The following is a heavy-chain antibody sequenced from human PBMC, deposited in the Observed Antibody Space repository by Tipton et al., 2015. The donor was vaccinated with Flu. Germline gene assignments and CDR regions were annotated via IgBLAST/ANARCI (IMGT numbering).Heavy chain of an antibody. CDR3: ARRDYSNYVSDPKNWFDP. J-gene: IGHJ5*02. CDR1: GDSIGSDYY. V-gene: IGHV4-38-2*01. CDR2: MYRSGNT. D-gene: IGHD4-11*01. Sequence: TLSLTCSVSGDSIGSDYYWGWIRQSPGKGLEWIANMYRSGNTYSNPSLQSRVSTSIDKYKNQFSLKLTSVTAADTAIYYCARRDYSNYVSDPKNWFDPWGRGILVIVTS.